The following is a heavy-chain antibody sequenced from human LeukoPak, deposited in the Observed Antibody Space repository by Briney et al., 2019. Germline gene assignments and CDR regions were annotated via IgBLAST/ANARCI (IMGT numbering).Heavy chain of an antibody. J-gene: IGHJ1*01. CDR1: GYTFTSYG. D-gene: IGHD1-26*01. V-gene: IGHV1-18*01. CDR2: ISAYNGNT. Sequence: ASVKVSCKASGYTFTSYGISWVRQAPGQGLEWMGWISAYNGNTNYAQKLQGRVTMTTDTSTSTAYMELRSLRSDDTAVYYCARAPRQWEPLGRYFQHWGQGTLVTVSS. CDR3: ARAPRQWEPLGRYFQH.